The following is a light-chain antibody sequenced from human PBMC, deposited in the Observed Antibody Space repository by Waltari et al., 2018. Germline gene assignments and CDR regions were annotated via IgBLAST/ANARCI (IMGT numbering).Light chain of an antibody. Sequence: SPLPNPPSGLGSPGHPTTSPSPGPTIPFVGFHSVPWYQQHPGKAPKVMLYDVSNRPSGVSNRFSGSKSGNTASLTISGLQAEDEADYYCSSYTSISTLVFGTGTKVTVL. J-gene: IGLJ1*01. V-gene: IGLV2-14*03. CDR3: SSYTSISTLV. CDR1: TIPFVGFHS. CDR2: DVS.